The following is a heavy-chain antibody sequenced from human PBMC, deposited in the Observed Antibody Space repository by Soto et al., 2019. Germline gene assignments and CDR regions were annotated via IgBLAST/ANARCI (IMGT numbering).Heavy chain of an antibody. D-gene: IGHD2-21*02. Sequence: GASVKVSCKAPADTFTSYYIHWVRQAPGHGLEWMGIINPNGGSTRFAQTFQGRITMTTDTSTSTAYMELRSLRSDDTAVYYCARGLGWSLLRGYYFDYWGQGTLVTVSS. J-gene: IGHJ4*02. V-gene: IGHV1-46*01. CDR3: ARGLGWSLLRGYYFDY. CDR2: INPNGGST. CDR1: ADTFTSYY.